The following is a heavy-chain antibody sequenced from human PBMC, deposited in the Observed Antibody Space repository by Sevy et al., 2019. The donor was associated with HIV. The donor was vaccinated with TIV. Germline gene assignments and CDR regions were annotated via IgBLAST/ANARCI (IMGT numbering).Heavy chain of an antibody. CDR1: GFTFSSYA. CDR2: ISYDGSNK. J-gene: IGHJ4*02. D-gene: IGHD6-19*01. Sequence: GGSLRLSCAASGFTFSSYAMHWVRQAPGKGLEWVAVISYDGSNKYYADSVKGRFTISRDNSKNTLYLQMNSLRAEDTAVYYCAGDISVAGTPNYFDYRGQGTLVTVSS. CDR3: AGDISVAGTPNYFDY. V-gene: IGHV3-30-3*01.